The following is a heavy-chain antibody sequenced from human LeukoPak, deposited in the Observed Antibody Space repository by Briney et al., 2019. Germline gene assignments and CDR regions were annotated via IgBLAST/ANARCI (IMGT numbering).Heavy chain of an antibody. D-gene: IGHD2-15*01. V-gene: IGHV3-74*01. CDR2: INGDGSST. Sequence: GGSLRLSCAASGFTFSSNWMHSVRQAPAKGLVWVSRINGDGSSTSYADSVKGRFTISRDNAKNTRYLQMNSLRAEDPAVYDCARGGYFGGGGCDTCFDPWGQGTLWTVSS. CDR3: ARGGYFGGGGCDTCFDP. CDR1: GFTFSSNW. J-gene: IGHJ5*02.